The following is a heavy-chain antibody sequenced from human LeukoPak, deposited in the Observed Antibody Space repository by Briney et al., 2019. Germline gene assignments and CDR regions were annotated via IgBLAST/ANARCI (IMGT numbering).Heavy chain of an antibody. CDR1: GGSISGYY. Sequence: MASETLSLTCTVSGGSISGYYWSWIRQPPGKGLEYIGYIYYSGSTNYNPSLKSRVTISVDTSKNQFSLKLNSVTAADTAVYYCARMAPYGDYLHDYWGQGTLVTVSS. J-gene: IGHJ4*02. CDR2: IYYSGST. CDR3: ARMAPYGDYLHDY. V-gene: IGHV4-59*01. D-gene: IGHD4-17*01.